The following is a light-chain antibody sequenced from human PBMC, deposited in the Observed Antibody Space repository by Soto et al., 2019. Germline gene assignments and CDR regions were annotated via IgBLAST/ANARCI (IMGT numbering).Light chain of an antibody. CDR3: QQYGSSPST. J-gene: IGKJ1*01. V-gene: IGKV3-20*01. CDR2: GAS. CDR1: QSVSSSY. Sequence: ELALTQSPGTLSLSPGERATLSCMASQSVSSSYLAWYQQKPGQAPRLLIYGASNRATGIPDRFSGSGSGTDFTLTISRLEPEDFAVYYCQQYGSSPSTFGQGTKVDIK.